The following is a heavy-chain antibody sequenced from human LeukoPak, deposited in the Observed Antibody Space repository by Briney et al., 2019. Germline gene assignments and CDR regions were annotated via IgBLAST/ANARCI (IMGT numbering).Heavy chain of an antibody. V-gene: IGHV4-38-2*02. CDR2: IYHSGST. CDR3: ARDRGSYEAADAFDI. D-gene: IGHD1-26*01. Sequence: SETLSLTCTVSGYSISSGYYWGWIRQPPGKGLEWIGSIYHSGSTYYNPSLKSRVTISVDTSKNQFSLKLSSVTAADTAVYYCARDRGSYEAADAFDIWPRDNGHRLF. J-gene: IGHJ3*02. CDR1: GYSISSGYY.